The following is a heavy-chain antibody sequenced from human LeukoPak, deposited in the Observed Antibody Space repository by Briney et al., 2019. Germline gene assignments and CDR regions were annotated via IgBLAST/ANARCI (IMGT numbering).Heavy chain of an antibody. CDR3: ARQYYYDSSGYFDY. J-gene: IGHJ4*02. V-gene: IGHV4-59*08. CDR1: GGSISRYY. CDR2: IYYSGSA. Sequence: SETLSLTCTVSGGSISRYYWSWIRQPPGKGLERIGYIYYSGSANYNPPLKSRVTISVDTSKNQFSLKLSSVTAADTAVYYCARQYYYDSSGYFDYWGQGTLVTVSS. D-gene: IGHD3-22*01.